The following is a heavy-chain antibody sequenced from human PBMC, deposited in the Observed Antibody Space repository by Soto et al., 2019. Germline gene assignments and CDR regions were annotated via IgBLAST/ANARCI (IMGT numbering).Heavy chain of an antibody. J-gene: IGHJ6*02. CDR2: IIPIFGTA. V-gene: IGHV1-69*13. CDR1: GGTFSSYA. Sequence: SVKVSCKASGGTFSSYAISWVRQAPGQGLEWMGGIIPIFGTANYAQKFQGRVTITADESTSTAYMELSSLRSEDTAVYYCERDGFITRVRGFTLPLYYNYGMDVGGQGTRVTVSS. D-gene: IGHD3-10*01. CDR3: ERDGFITRVRGFTLPLYYNYGMDV.